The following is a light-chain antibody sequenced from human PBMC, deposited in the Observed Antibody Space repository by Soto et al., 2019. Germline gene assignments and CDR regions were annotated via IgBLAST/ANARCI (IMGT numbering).Light chain of an antibody. CDR2: DAS. CDR1: QSVSNN. V-gene: IGKV3-15*01. Sequence: ILMTQSPATLSVSPGERATLSCRASQSVSNNLAWYQQKPGQAPRLLIYDASTRATGIPARFSGSGFGTEFTLTISGLQSEDFAVYYCQQYNNLPPWTFGQGTKVEIK. CDR3: QQYNNLPPWT. J-gene: IGKJ1*01.